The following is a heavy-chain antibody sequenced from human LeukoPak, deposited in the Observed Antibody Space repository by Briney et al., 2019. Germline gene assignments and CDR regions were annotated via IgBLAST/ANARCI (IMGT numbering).Heavy chain of an antibody. V-gene: IGHV4-39*01. J-gene: IGHJ4*02. CDR2: ISFSGST. CDR3: ARHRVLSDYVDY. CDR1: GGSIRSSSYF. Sequence: SDTLSLTCTVSGGSIRSSSYFWDWIRQPPGEGLEWIGIISFSGSTYSNPSLKSRVSMSIDTSKNQFSLRLNSVTAADTAVYYCARHRVLSDYVDYWGQGTLVTVSS.